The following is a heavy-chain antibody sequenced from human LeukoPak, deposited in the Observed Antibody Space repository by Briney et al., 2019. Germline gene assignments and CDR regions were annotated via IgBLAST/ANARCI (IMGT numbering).Heavy chain of an antibody. D-gene: IGHD4-17*01. CDR2: IRYDGSNK. Sequence: GGSLRLSCAASGFTFSSYGMRWVRQAPGKGLEWVAFIRYDGSNKYYADSVKGRFTISRDNSKNTLYLQMNSLRAEDTAVYYCAKGYGDYLHFDYWGQGTLVTVSS. CDR3: AKGYGDYLHFDY. V-gene: IGHV3-30*02. J-gene: IGHJ4*02. CDR1: GFTFSSYG.